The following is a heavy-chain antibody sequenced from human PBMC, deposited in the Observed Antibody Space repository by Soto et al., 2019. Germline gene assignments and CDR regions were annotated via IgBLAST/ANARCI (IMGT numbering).Heavy chain of an antibody. CDR2: INAGNGNT. J-gene: IGHJ5*02. Sequence: ASVKVSCKASGYTFTSYAMHWVRQAPGQRLEWMGWINAGNGNTKYSQKFQGRVTITRDTSASTAYMELSSLRSEDTAVYFCVRWSSAWITYFDTCGQGDPLPVSS. CDR3: VRWSSAWITYFDT. CDR1: GYTFTSYA. D-gene: IGHD3-16*01. V-gene: IGHV1-3*01.